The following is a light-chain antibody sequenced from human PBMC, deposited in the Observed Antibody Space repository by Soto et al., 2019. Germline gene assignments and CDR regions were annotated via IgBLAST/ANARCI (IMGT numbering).Light chain of an antibody. CDR2: AAA. CDR1: HSINRY. CDR3: QQSYSTPIT. Sequence: DIPLTQCPAALSQSPRDRATITCLASHSINRYLNWYQQKPGKAPKLLIYAAASLQSGVPSRFSGSGSGTDFTLTISSLQPEDFATYYCQQSYSTPITFGQGTRLEIK. V-gene: IGKV1-39*01. J-gene: IGKJ5*01.